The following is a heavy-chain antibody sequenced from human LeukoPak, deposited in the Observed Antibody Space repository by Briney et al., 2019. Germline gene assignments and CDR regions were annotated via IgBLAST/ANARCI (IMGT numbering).Heavy chain of an antibody. CDR2: MNPNSGNT. D-gene: IGHD3-22*01. Sequence: GASVKVSCKASGYTFSAYDINWVRQATGHGLEWMGWMNPNSGNTGFAQKFQGRVTMTRDTSINTDYMELSNLRSEDTAVYYCARVSQTPAYYYTSGYYYHGYWGQGTRVTVSS. CDR1: GYTFSAYD. J-gene: IGHJ4*02. CDR3: ARVSQTPAYYYTSGYYYHGY. V-gene: IGHV1-8*01.